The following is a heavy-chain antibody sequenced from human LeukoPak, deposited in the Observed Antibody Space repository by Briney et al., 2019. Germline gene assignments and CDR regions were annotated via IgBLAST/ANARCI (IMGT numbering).Heavy chain of an antibody. D-gene: IGHD6-13*01. CDR3: AREAFGGAAAGILDY. J-gene: IGHJ4*02. Sequence: SETLSLTCTVSGGSISSSSYYWGWIRQPPGKGLEWIGSIYYSGSTYYNPSLKSRVTISVDTSKNQFSLKLSSVTAADTAVYYCAREAFGGAAAGILDYWGQGTLVTVSS. V-gene: IGHV4-39*07. CDR1: GGSISSSSYY. CDR2: IYYSGST.